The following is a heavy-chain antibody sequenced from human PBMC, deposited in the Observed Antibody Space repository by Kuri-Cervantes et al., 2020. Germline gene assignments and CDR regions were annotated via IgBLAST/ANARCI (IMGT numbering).Heavy chain of an antibody. V-gene: IGHV3-23*01. CDR3: AKSAIFGVVTPYYYYYGMDV. Sequence: GGSLRLSCAASGFTFSSYAMSWVRQAPGKGLEWVSAISGSGGSTYYADSVKGRFTISRDNSKNTLYLQMNSLRAEDTAVYYCAKSAIFGVVTPYYYYYGMDVWGQGTTVTVSS. J-gene: IGHJ6*02. CDR1: GFTFSSYA. CDR2: ISGSGGST. D-gene: IGHD3-3*01.